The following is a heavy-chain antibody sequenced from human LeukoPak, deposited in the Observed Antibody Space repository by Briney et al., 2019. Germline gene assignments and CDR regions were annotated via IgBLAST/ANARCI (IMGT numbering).Heavy chain of an antibody. CDR3: ARDYDVLTAYPPTQLFDP. V-gene: IGHV4-4*07. D-gene: IGHD3-9*01. J-gene: IGHJ5*02. Sequence: SETLSLTCTVSGGSISSYYWSCIRQPAGKGLEWIGRIYTSGSTNYNPSLKSRVTMSEDTSKNQFSLKLNSVTAADTAVYYCARDYDVLTAYPPTQLFDPWGQGTLVTVSS. CDR1: GGSISSYY. CDR2: IYTSGST.